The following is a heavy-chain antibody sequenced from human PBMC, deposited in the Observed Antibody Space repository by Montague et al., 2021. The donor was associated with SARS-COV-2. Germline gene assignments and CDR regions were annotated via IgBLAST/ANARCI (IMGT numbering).Heavy chain of an antibody. V-gene: IGHV4-31*03. J-gene: IGHJ3*02. Sequence: TLSLTCTVSGGSISSGGYYWSWIRQHPGKGLEWIGYIYYSGSTYYNPSLKSRVTISVDTSKNQFSLKLSSVTAADTAVYYCARARITMIVVVDAFDIWGQGTRVTVSS. D-gene: IGHD3-22*01. CDR2: IYYSGST. CDR3: ARARITMIVVVDAFDI. CDR1: GGSISSGGYY.